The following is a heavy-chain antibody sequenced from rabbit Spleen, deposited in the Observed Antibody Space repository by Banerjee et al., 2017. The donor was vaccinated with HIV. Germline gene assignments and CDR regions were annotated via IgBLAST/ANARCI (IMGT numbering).Heavy chain of an antibody. Sequence: QEQVVESGGGLVQPGGSLKLFCKASGFDFSNYGVSWVRQAPGKGLEWIGYIDPIFGSTAYASWVNGRFTISSHNAQNTLYLQLNSLTAADTATYFCTIDPHSSVGLWGPGTLVTVS. CDR3: TIDPHSSVGL. CDR1: GFDFSNYG. CDR2: IDPIFGST. J-gene: IGHJ4*01. D-gene: IGHD4-1*01. V-gene: IGHV1S47*01.